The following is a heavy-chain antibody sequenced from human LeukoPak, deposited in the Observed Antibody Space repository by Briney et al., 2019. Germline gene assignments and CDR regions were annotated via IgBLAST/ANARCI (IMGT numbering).Heavy chain of an antibody. D-gene: IGHD3-10*01. J-gene: IGHJ4*02. CDR2: ITATSSST. V-gene: IGHV3-23*01. CDR3: AKLFESGTYNNFFHY. CDR1: GSTFSSYS. Sequence: PGGSLRLSCAASGSTFSSYSMNWVRQAPGKGLEWVSAITATSSSTHDADSVQGRFTISRDNSKNTLYLQMNSLRPEDTAIYYCAKLFESGTYNNFFHYWGQGTLVTVFS.